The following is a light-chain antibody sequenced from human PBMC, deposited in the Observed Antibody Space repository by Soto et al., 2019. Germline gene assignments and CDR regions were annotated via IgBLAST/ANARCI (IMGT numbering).Light chain of an antibody. V-gene: IGLV2-14*01. J-gene: IGLJ2*01. CDR3: SSYTTTRSVL. Sequence: QSVLTQPASVSGSPGQSIAISCTGTSSDVGAYDFVSWYQQHPGNAPKVMIYDVNHRPSGVSDRFSGSKSGNTASLTISGLQAEDEADYFCSSYTTTRSVLFGGGTKLTVL. CDR1: SSDVGAYDF. CDR2: DVN.